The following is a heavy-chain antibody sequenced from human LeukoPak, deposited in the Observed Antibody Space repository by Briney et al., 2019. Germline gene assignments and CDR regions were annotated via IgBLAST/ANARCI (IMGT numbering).Heavy chain of an antibody. CDR3: ARETAPGAFDI. CDR1: GFTFSDYY. V-gene: IGHV3-11*01. D-gene: IGHD1-1*01. J-gene: IGHJ3*02. Sequence: GGSLRLSCAASGFTFSDYYMSWIRQAPGKGLEWVSYISSGSTIYYADSVKGRFTISRDNAKNSLYLQMNSLRAEDTAVYYCARETAPGAFDIWGQGTMVTVSS. CDR2: ISSGSTI.